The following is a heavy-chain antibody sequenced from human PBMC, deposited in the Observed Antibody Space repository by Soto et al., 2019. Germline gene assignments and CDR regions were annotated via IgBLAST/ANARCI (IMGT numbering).Heavy chain of an antibody. D-gene: IGHD5-18*01. CDR2: IYSSGTT. V-gene: IGHV3-53*01. CDR1: GFTVTSNY. CDR3: ARVDTYDYYYAMDV. Sequence: GSLRLSCAASGFTVTSNYMNWVRQAPGKGLEWVSIIYSSGTTYYADSVKGRFTISRDKSKNTLYLQMRNLRAEDTAIYYCARVDTYDYYYAMDVWGQGTTVTVSS. J-gene: IGHJ6*02.